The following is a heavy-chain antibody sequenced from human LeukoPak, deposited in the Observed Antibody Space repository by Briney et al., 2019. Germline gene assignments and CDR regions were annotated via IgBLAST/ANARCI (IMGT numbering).Heavy chain of an antibody. J-gene: IGHJ4*02. CDR2: IYYSGST. D-gene: IGHD3-3*01. V-gene: IGHV4-31*03. CDR1: GGSISSGGYY. Sequence: PSETLSLTCTVSGGSISSGGYYWSWIRQHPGKGLEWIGYIYYSGSTYYNPSLKSRVTISVDTSKSQFSLKLSSVTAADTAMYYCARDSITIFGVAPDYWGQGTLVTVSS. CDR3: ARDSITIFGVAPDY.